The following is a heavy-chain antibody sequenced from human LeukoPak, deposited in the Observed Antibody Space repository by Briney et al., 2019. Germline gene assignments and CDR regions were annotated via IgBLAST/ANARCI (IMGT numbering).Heavy chain of an antibody. CDR3: ASYERDGWNDTFQH. CDR2: IYNGSST. J-gene: IGHJ1*01. V-gene: IGHV3-66*02. D-gene: IGHD1-1*01. Sequence: PGGSLRLSCAASGYTVSSNYMSWVRQAPGKGLEWVSVIYNGSSTYYPDYVKGRFTISTDNSKNTLYLQMNSLRAEDTAVYYCASYERDGWNDTFQHWGEGTLVTVSS. CDR1: GYTVSSNY.